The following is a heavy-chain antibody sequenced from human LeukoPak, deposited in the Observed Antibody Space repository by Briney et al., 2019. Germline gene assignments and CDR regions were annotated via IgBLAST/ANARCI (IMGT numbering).Heavy chain of an antibody. CDR3: ARAAHDSSGNHCYYYGMDV. V-gene: IGHV3-66*01. CDR2: IYSGGST. J-gene: IGHJ6*02. CDR1: GFTVSSNY. Sequence: GGSLRLSCAASGFTVSSNYMSWVRQAPGKGLEWVSVIYSGGSTYYADSVKGRFTISRDNSKNTLYLQMNSLRAEDTAVYYCARAAHDSSGNHCYYYGMDVWGQGTTVTVSS. D-gene: IGHD3-22*01.